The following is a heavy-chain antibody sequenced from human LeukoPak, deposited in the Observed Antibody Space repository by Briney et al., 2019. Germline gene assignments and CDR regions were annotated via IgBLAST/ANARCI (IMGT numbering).Heavy chain of an antibody. CDR3: ARLGQVTGTFDY. D-gene: IGHD1-1*01. CDR1: GYTFTGYY. CDR2: INPNSGGT. V-gene: IGHV1-2*02. J-gene: IGHJ4*02. Sequence: ASVKVSCKASGYTFTGYYMHWVRQAPGQGLEWMGWINPNSGGTNYAQKFQDRVTMTRDTSISTAYMELSRLRSDDTAVYYCARLGQVTGTFDYWGQGTLVTASS.